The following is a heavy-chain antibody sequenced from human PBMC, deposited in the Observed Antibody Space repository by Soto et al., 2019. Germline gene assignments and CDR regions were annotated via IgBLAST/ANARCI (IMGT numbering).Heavy chain of an antibody. CDR2: IYYSGST. V-gene: IGHV4-59*01. CDR3: ARVLSVAGYNDAFDI. J-gene: IGHJ3*02. CDR1: GGSISSYY. Sequence: QVQLQESGPGLVKPSETLSLTCTVSGGSISSYYWSWIRQPPGKGLEWIGYIYYSGSTNYNPSLKSRVTISVDTSKNQVSLKLSSVTAADTAVYYCARVLSVAGYNDAFDIWGQGTMVTVSS. D-gene: IGHD6-19*01.